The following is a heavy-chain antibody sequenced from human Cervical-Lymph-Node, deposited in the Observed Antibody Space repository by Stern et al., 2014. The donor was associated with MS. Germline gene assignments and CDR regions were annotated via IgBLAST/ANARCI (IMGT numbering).Heavy chain of an antibody. J-gene: IGHJ4*02. CDR2: ISWNSGSI. V-gene: IGHV3-9*01. CDR3: AKDIGRPYGGNVNYFDY. CDR1: GFTFDDYA. Sequence: EVQLVESGGGLVQPGRSLRLSCAASGFTFDDYAMHWVRQAPGKGLEWVSGISWNSGSIGYADSVKGRFTISRDNAKNSLYLQMNSLRAEDTALYYCAKDIGRPYGGNVNYFDYWGQGTLVTVSS. D-gene: IGHD4-23*01.